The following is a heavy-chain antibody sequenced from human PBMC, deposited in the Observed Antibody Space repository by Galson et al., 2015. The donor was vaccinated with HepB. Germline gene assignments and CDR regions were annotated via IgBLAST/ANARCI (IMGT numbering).Heavy chain of an antibody. CDR2: INTNNGNP. D-gene: IGHD2-21*01. Sequence: SVKVSCKASGNSFNYYAINWVRQAPGQGLEWMGWINTNNGNPTYAQDFAGRLVSSLDTSVSTTFLQISGLKTEDTAVYYCARDLGPMWGFLRLPFDSWGQGTLVTVSS. V-gene: IGHV7-4-1*02. CDR3: ARDLGPMWGFLRLPFDS. CDR1: GNSFNYYA. J-gene: IGHJ4*02.